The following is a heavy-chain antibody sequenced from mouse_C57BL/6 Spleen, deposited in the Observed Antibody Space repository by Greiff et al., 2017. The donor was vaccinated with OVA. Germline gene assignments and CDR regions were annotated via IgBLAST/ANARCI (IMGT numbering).Heavy chain of an antibody. J-gene: IGHJ2*01. Sequence: VQLHQSGAELVRPGASVTLSCKASGYTFTDYEMHWVKQTPVHGLEWIGALDPETGGTAYNQKFKGQAILTADKYSSTAYMELRSLTSADSAVYYWTRQGRDYWGQGTTRTVSA. CDR2: LDPETGGT. CDR1: GYTFTDYE. V-gene: IGHV1-15*01. D-gene: IGHD3-3*01. CDR3: TRQGRDY.